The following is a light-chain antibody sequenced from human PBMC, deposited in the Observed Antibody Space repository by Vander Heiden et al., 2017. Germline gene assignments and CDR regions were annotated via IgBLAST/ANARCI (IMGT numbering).Light chain of an antibody. V-gene: IGKV1-5*03. CDR1: QSISSW. J-gene: IGKJ2*01. CDR2: KAS. CDR3: QQYSSYLYT. Sequence: DIQMTHSPSPLSASVGDRVTITRLASQSISSWLAWYQQKPGKAPKLLIYKASSLESGVPSRFSGSGSGTEFTLTISSLQPDDFATYYCQQYSSYLYTFGQGTKLEIK.